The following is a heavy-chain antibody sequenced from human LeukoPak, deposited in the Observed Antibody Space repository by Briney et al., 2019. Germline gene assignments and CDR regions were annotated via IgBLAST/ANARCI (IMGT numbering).Heavy chain of an antibody. CDR2: ISGSDGGT. CDR3: AKGRSGSYSPTWDY. J-gene: IGHJ4*02. V-gene: IGHV3-23*01. Sequence: GGSLRLSCAASGFTFSSYAMSWVRQAPGKGLEWVSGISGSDGGTHYADSVKGRFTISRDNSKNTLYLLMNSLRAEDTALYYCAKGRSGSYSPTWDYWGQGTLVTVSS. CDR1: GFTFSSYA. D-gene: IGHD1-26*01.